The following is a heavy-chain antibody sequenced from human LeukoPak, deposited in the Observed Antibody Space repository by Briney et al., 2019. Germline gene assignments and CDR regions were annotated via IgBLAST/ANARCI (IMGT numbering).Heavy chain of an antibody. V-gene: IGHV3-48*04. CDR1: GFTFSSYW. D-gene: IGHD6-13*01. CDR3: ARGHISATGRFDY. CDR2: ISAGSSFT. Sequence: QSGGSLRLSRAASGFTFSSYWMHWVRQAPGKGLEWLSYISAGSSFTKYADSVKGRFTISRDNSKNSLYLQMNSLTAEDTAVYYCARGHISATGRFDYWGQGTLVTVSS. J-gene: IGHJ4*02.